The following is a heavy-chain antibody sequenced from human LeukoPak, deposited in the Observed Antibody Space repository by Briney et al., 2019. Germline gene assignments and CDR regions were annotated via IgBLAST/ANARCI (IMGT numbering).Heavy chain of an antibody. Sequence: TGGSLRLSCAASGFTFSSYSMNWVRQAPGKGLEWVSSISSSSSYIYYADSVKGRFTISRDNSKNTLYLQMNSLRAEDTAVYYCARVGYTSGWFRNWGQGTLLTVSS. CDR1: GFTFSSYS. D-gene: IGHD6-19*01. V-gene: IGHV3-21*06. J-gene: IGHJ4*02. CDR2: ISSSSSYI. CDR3: ARVGYTSGWFRN.